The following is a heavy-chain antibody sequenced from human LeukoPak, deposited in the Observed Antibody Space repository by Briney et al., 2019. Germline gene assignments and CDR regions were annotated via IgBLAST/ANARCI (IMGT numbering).Heavy chain of an antibody. D-gene: IGHD3-22*01. CDR3: ARTYYYDSSGYYPNFDY. V-gene: IGHV1-2*02. Sequence: ASVKVSCKASGYTFTGYYMHWVRQAPGQGLEWMGWTNPNSGGTNYAQKFQGRVTMTRDTSISTAYMELSRLRSDDTAVYYCARTYYYDSSGYYPNFDYWGQGTLVTVSS. CDR1: GYTFTGYY. CDR2: TNPNSGGT. J-gene: IGHJ4*02.